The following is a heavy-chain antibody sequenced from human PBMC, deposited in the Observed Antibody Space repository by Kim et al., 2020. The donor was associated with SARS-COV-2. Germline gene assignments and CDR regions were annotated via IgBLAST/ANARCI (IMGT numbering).Heavy chain of an antibody. J-gene: IGHJ6*02. CDR3: ARDFGVSESVEYIFRTTRDYYGLGV. CDR1: GYRFTSYG. CDR2: ISAYNGNT. Sequence: ASVKVSCKASGYRFTSYGFTWVRQAPGQGLEWLGWISAYNGNTNYAQKFQGRLTMTTDTSTSTAYMDLRSLRSDDTAVYYCARDFGVSESVEYIFRTTRDYYGLGVWGQGTTVTVSS. V-gene: IGHV1-18*01. D-gene: IGHD3-3*01.